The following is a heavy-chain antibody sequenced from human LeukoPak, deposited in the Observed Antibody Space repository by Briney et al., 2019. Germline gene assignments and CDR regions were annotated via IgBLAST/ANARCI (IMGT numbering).Heavy chain of an antibody. V-gene: IGHV3-7*03. CDR3: ARYCSGGSCHYYYGMDV. CDR1: GFTFSSYW. Sequence: GGSLRLSCAASGFTFSSYWMSWVRQAPGKGLEWVANIKQDGSEKYYVDSVNGRFTISRDNAKNSLYLQMNSLRAEDTAVYYCARYCSGGSCHYYYGMDVWGKGTTVTVSS. CDR2: IKQDGSEK. J-gene: IGHJ6*04. D-gene: IGHD2-15*01.